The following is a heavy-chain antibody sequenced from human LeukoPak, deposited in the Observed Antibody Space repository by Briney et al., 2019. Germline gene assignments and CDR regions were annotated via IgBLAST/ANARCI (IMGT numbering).Heavy chain of an antibody. Sequence: PGGSLRLSCAASGFTFSSYGMHWVRQAPGKGLEWVAVISYDGSNKYYADSVKGRFTISRDNSKNTLYLQMNSLRAEDTAVYYCARDHAAEWFGELSTYYYYYYMDVWGKGTTVAVSS. CDR1: GFTFSSYG. CDR2: ISYDGSNK. D-gene: IGHD3-10*01. J-gene: IGHJ6*03. V-gene: IGHV3-30*03. CDR3: ARDHAAEWFGELSTYYYYYYMDV.